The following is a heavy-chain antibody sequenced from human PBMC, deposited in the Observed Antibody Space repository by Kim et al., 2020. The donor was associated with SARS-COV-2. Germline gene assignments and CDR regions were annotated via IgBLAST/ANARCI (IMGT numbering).Heavy chain of an antibody. D-gene: IGHD3-10*01. CDR2: VYYSGST. V-gene: IGHV4-39*01. Sequence: SETLSLTCTVSGGSISSSTYYWSWIRQPPGKGLEWIGSVYYSGSTYYNPSLKSRVTISVDTSKNQFSLKLSSVTAADTAVYYCARLVRIGVRGVISPYFAHWRQEPRVTVPS. CDR3: ARLVRIGVRGVISPYFAH. CDR1: GGSISSSTYY. J-gene: IGHJ4*02.